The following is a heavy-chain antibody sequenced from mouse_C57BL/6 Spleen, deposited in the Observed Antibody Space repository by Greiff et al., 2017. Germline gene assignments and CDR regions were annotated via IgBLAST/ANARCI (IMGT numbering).Heavy chain of an antibody. D-gene: IGHD2-4*01. CDR1: GFNIKDDY. CDR2: IDPENGDT. J-gene: IGHJ2*01. CDR3: TPMITYFDY. Sequence: EVKLQQSGAELVRPGASVKLSCTASGFNIKDDYMHWVKQRPEQGLEWIGWIDPENGDTEYASKFQGKATITADTSSNTAYLQLSSLTSEDTAVYYCTPMITYFDYWGQGTTLTVSS. V-gene: IGHV14-4*01.